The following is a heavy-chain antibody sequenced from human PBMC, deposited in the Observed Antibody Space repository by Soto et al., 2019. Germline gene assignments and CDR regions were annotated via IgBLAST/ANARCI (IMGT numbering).Heavy chain of an antibody. V-gene: IGHV3-73*01. CDR2: ILSKAGNYAT. Sequence: SGGGLVQPGGSLKLSCAASGFIFSGSAVHWVRQASGKGLEWVGRILSKAGNYATAYPASMKGRFTISRDDSENTAFLQMNSLKTEDTAVYYCIRGGSPYYYDYWGQGTLVAVSS. CDR3: IRGGSPYYYDY. CDR1: GFIFSGSA. J-gene: IGHJ4*02.